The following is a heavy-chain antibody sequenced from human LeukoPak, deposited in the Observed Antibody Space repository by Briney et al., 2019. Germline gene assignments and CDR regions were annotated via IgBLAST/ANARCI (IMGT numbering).Heavy chain of an antibody. D-gene: IGHD5-18*01. V-gene: IGHV3-74*03. J-gene: IGHJ4*02. Sequence: GGSLRLSCAASGFVFSSYAMNWVRQAPGKGLVWVSRLHSDGSSTAYADSVKGRFTISRDNAKNTLYLQMNTLRAEDTAVYYCAIRRGYTYGDDYWGQGTLVTVSS. CDR1: GFVFSSYA. CDR3: AIRRGYTYGDDY. CDR2: LHSDGSST.